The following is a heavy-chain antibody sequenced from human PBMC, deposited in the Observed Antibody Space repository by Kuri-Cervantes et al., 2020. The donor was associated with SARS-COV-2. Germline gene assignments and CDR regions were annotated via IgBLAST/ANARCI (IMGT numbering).Heavy chain of an antibody. Sequence: GESLKISCAASGFTFSSYSMNWVRQAPGKGLEWVAVIWYGGSNKYYADSVKGRFTISRDNSKNTLYLQMNSLRAEDTAVYYCARERWELNHGFDYWGQGTLVTVSS. D-gene: IGHD1-26*01. CDR3: ARERWELNHGFDY. CDR2: IWYGGSNK. V-gene: IGHV3-33*08. J-gene: IGHJ4*02. CDR1: GFTFSSYS.